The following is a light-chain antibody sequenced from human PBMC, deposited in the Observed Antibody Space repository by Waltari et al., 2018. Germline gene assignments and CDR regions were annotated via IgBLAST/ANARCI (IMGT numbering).Light chain of an antibody. V-gene: IGKV4-1*01. CDR3: QQYYSVPWT. J-gene: IGKJ1*01. CDR1: QNILYSSNNKNY. Sequence: DIVMTQSPDSLAVSLGERATINCKSSQNILYSSNNKNYLGWYQQKPGKPPKLLIYWASTRESGGPARFSGSGSGTDFTLTSSSLQAEDVAVYYCQQYYSVPWTFGQGTKVEIK. CDR2: WAS.